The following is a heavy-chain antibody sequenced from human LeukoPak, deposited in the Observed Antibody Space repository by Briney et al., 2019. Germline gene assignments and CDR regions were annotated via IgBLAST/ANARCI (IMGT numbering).Heavy chain of an antibody. CDR1: GFTFSSYW. J-gene: IGHJ6*03. CDR3: ARVNANTMVRGVIGYYYYYMDV. D-gene: IGHD3-10*01. Sequence: GGSLRLSCAASGFTFSSYWMHWVRQAPGKGLVWVSRINSDGSSTSYADSVKGRFTISRDNSKNTLYLQMNSLRAEDTAVYYCARVNANTMVRGVIGYYYYYMDVWGKGTTVTISS. V-gene: IGHV3-74*01. CDR2: INSDGSST.